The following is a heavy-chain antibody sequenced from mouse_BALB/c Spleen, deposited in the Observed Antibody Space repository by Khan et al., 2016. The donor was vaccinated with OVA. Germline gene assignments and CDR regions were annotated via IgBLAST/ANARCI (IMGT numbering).Heavy chain of an antibody. V-gene: IGHV5-6-5*01. CDR2: ISSGDST. Sequence: EVELVESGGGLVKPGGSLKLSCAASGFTFSNYAMSWVRQSPEKRLEWVASISSGDSTYYLDSVKGRFTISRDNARNILYLQMSSLRSEDTAMYYCGRDYWFAYWGQGTLVTVSA. CDR3: GRDYWFAY. J-gene: IGHJ3*01. CDR1: GFTFSNYA.